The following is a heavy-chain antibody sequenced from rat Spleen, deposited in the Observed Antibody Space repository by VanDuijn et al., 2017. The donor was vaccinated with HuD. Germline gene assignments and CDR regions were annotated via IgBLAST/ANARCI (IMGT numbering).Heavy chain of an antibody. V-gene: IGHV5-20*01. Sequence: EVQLAESGGGLVQPGRSLKLSCAVSGFTFSDYYMAWVRQAPTKGLEWVASISYDDTSTHYRDSVKGRFTISRDIAKSSLFLQMDSLRSEDTATYYCARLKLTGGYFDFWGPGTMVTVSS. CDR1: GFTFSDYY. CDR3: ARLKLTGGYFDF. CDR2: ISYDDTST. D-gene: IGHD5-1*01. J-gene: IGHJ1*01.